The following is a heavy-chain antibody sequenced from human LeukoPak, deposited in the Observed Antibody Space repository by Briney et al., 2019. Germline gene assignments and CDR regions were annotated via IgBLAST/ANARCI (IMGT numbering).Heavy chain of an antibody. CDR1: GFTFSSYS. Sequence: GGSLRLSCAASGFTFSSYSMNWVRQAPGKGLEWVSSISSSSSYIYYADSVKGRFTISRDNAKNSLYLQMNSLRAEDTAVYYCAREGTSSTSLTFDYWGQGTLVTVSP. J-gene: IGHJ4*02. CDR3: AREGTSSTSLTFDY. V-gene: IGHV3-21*01. CDR2: ISSSSSYI. D-gene: IGHD2-2*01.